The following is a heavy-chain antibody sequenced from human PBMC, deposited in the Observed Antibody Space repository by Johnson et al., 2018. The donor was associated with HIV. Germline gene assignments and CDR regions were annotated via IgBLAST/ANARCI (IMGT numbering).Heavy chain of an antibody. D-gene: IGHD2-8*02. CDR2: ISFDGNLK. CDR1: GLSFSNFG. J-gene: IGHJ3*02. Sequence: QVQLVESGGGVVQPGKSLTLSCVGSGLSFSNFGIHWVRQAPGKGPEWVAVISFDGNLKKYADSVKGRFTISRDNSKNTLYLQMNSLRAEDTAVYYCARGLIYCTGGVCYKARDAFDIWGQGTMVTVSS. V-gene: IGHV3-33*08. CDR3: ARGLIYCTGGVCYKARDAFDI.